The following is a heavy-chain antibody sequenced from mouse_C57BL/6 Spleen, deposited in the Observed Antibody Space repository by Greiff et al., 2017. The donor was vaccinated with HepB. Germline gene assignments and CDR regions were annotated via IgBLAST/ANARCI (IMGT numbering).Heavy chain of an antibody. CDR2: ISSGSSTI. J-gene: IGHJ2*01. CDR3: ARGGHITTVVATDY. V-gene: IGHV5-17*01. Sequence: EVKLVESGGGLVKPGGSLKLSCAASGFTFSDYGMHWVRQAPEKGLEWVAYISSGSSTIYYAHTVKGRFTISRDNATNTLFLQMTSLGSEDTAMYYWARGGHITTVVATDYWGQGTTLTVSS. D-gene: IGHD1-1*01. CDR1: GFTFSDYG.